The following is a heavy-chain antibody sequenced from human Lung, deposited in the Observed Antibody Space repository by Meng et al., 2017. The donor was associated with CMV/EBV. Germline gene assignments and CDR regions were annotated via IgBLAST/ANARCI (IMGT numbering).Heavy chain of an antibody. CDR3: ARGYCSGGSCPVFDP. V-gene: IGHV1-8*01. D-gene: IGHD2-15*01. Sequence: AEGKKPGAYVKASCKASGYTFTSYDINWVRQATGQGLEWMGWMNPNSGNTGYAQKFQGRVTMTRNTSISTAYMELSSLRSEDTAVYYCARGYCSGGSCPVFDPWGQGTLVTVSS. J-gene: IGHJ5*02. CDR1: GYTFTSYD. CDR2: MNPNSGNT.